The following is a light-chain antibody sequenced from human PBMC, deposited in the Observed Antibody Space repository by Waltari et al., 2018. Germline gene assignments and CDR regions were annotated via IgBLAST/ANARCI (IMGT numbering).Light chain of an antibody. Sequence: QAVLTQSPSVSGSPGQSVTISCTGTSSDIGGYNRVSWYQQHPGKAPKVMIYEVSERASGVSVRFSGSKSGNAASLTISGLQAEDEADYYCSSYANSDTFVLFGGGTRLTVL. J-gene: IGLJ2*01. CDR2: EVS. CDR1: SSDIGGYNR. CDR3: SSYANSDTFVL. V-gene: IGLV2-14*01.